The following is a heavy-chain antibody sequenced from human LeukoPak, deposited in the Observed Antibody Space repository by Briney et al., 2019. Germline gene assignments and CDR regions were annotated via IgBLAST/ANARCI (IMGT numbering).Heavy chain of an antibody. Sequence: GGSLRLSCAASGFTFSSYWMSWVRQAPGKGLEWVANIKQDGSEKYYVDSVKGRFTISRDNSKNTLYLQMNSLRAEDTAVYYCARGYEGSYFDYWGQGTLVTVSS. V-gene: IGHV3-7*03. CDR3: ARGYEGSYFDY. CDR2: IKQDGSEK. D-gene: IGHD5-12*01. CDR1: GFTFSSYW. J-gene: IGHJ4*02.